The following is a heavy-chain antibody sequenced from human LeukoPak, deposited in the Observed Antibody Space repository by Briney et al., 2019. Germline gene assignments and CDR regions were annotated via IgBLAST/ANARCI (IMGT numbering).Heavy chain of an antibody. V-gene: IGHV1-8*01. J-gene: IGHJ6*02. CDR3: ARDSSSWYSRYYYYYGMDV. CDR1: GYTFTSYD. Sequence: ASVKVSCKASGYTFTSYDINWVRQATGQGLEWMGWMNPNSGNTGYAQKFQGRVTMTRNTSISTAYMELSSLRSEDTAVYYCARDSSSWYSRYYYYYGMDVWGQGTTVTVSS. CDR2: MNPNSGNT. D-gene: IGHD6-13*01.